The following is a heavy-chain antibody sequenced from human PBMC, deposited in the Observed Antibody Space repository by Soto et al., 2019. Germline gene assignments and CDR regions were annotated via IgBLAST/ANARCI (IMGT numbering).Heavy chain of an antibody. CDR3: ARDREYSSSPDAFDI. CDR2: FYSGGST. CDR1: GFTVSSNY. V-gene: IGHV3-66*01. D-gene: IGHD6-6*01. J-gene: IGHJ3*02. Sequence: EVQLVESGGGLVQPGGSLRLSCAASGFTVSSNYMSWVRQAPGKGLEWVSVFYSGGSTYYADSVKGRFTISRDNSKNTLYLQMNSLRAEDTAVYYCARDREYSSSPDAFDIWGQGTMVTVSS.